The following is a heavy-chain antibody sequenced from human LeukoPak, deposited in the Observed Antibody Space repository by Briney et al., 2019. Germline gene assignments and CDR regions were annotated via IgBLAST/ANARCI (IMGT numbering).Heavy chain of an antibody. D-gene: IGHD2-2*01. V-gene: IGHV3-11*06. CDR3: ARDFRYCSSTSCYGGWFDP. CDR1: GFTFSDYY. J-gene: IGHJ5*02. CDR2: ISSSSSYT. Sequence: GGSLRLSCAASGFTFSDYYMSWIRQAPGKGLEWVSYISSSSSYTNYADSVKGRFTISRDNAKNSLYLQMNSLRAEDTAVYYCARDFRYCSSTSCYGGWFDPWGQGTPVTVSS.